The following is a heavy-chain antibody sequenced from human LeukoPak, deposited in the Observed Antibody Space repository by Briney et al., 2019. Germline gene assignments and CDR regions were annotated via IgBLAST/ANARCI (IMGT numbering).Heavy chain of an antibody. CDR2: ISYDGSNK. CDR3: AKTYTAMVTGDAFDI. D-gene: IGHD5-18*01. V-gene: IGHV3-30*04. J-gene: IGHJ3*02. CDR1: GFTFSSYA. Sequence: GGSLRLSCAASGFTFSSYAMHWVRQAPGKGLEWVAVISYDGSNKYYADSVKGRFTISRDNSKNTLYLQMNSLRAEDTAVYYCAKTYTAMVTGDAFDIWGQGTMVTVSS.